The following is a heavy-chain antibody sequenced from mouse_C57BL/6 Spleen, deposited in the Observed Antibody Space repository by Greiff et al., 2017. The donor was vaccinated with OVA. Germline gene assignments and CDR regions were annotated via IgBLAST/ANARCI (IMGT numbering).Heavy chain of an antibody. J-gene: IGHJ1*03. Sequence: VQLKQSGPELVKPGASVKIPCKASGYTFTDYNMDWVKQSHGKSLEWIGDINPNNGGTIYNQKFKGKATLTVDKSSSTAYMELRSLTSEDTAVYYCARSDYYGSNWYFDVWGTGTTVTVSS. CDR3: ARSDYYGSNWYFDV. CDR1: GYTFTDYN. D-gene: IGHD1-1*01. V-gene: IGHV1-18*01. CDR2: INPNNGGT.